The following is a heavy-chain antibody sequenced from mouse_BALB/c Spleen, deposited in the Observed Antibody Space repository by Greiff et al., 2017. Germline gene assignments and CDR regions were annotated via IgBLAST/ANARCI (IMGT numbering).Heavy chain of an antibody. Sequence: QVQLKQSGAELVRPGASVTLSCKASGYTFTDYEMHWVKQTPVHGLEWIGAIDPETGGTAYNQKFKGKATLTADKSSSTAYMELRSLTSEDSAVYYCTRGRWTTPMDYWGQGTSVTVSS. D-gene: IGHD2-12*01. J-gene: IGHJ4*01. CDR1: GYTFTDYE. V-gene: IGHV1-15*01. CDR2: IDPETGGT. CDR3: TRGRWTTPMDY.